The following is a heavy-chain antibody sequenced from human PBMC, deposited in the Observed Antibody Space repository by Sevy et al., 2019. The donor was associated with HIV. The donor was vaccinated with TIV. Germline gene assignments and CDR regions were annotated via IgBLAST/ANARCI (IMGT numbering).Heavy chain of an antibody. CDR3: ARDLRAAAGTEPFDC. CDR1: GFTFSSYG. Sequence: GGSLRLSCAASGFTFSSYGMHWVRQAPGKGLEWVAVIWYDGSNKYYADSVKGRFTISRDNSKNTQYLQMNSLRAEETAVYYCARDLRAAAGTEPFDCWGQGTLVTVSS. D-gene: IGHD6-13*01. CDR2: IWYDGSNK. V-gene: IGHV3-33*01. J-gene: IGHJ4*02.